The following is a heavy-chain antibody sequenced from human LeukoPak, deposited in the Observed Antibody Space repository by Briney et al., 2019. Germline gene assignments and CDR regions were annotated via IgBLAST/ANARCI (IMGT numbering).Heavy chain of an antibody. CDR1: GFTFSSYS. CDR3: AREFGVIPDY. CDR2: IGSSSSYI. J-gene: IGHJ4*02. V-gene: IGHV3-21*01. D-gene: IGHD3-16*01. Sequence: GGSLRLSCAASGFTFSSYSMNWVRQAPGKGLEWVSSIGSSSSYIYYADSVKGRFTISRDNAKNSLYLQMNSLRAEDTAVYYCAREFGVIPDYWGQGTLVTVSS.